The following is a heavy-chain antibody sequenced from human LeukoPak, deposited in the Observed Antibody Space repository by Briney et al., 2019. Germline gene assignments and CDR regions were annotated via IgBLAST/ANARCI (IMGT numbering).Heavy chain of an antibody. Sequence: PSETLSLTCTVSGGSISSSSYYWGWIRQPPGKGLEWIGSIYYSGSTYYNPSLKSRVTISVDTSKNQFSLKLSSVTAADTAVYYCARHAPGRIAMIVVVITDAFDIWGQGTMVTVSS. D-gene: IGHD3-22*01. V-gene: IGHV4-39*01. J-gene: IGHJ3*02. CDR2: IYYSGST. CDR1: GGSISSSSYY. CDR3: ARHAPGRIAMIVVVITDAFDI.